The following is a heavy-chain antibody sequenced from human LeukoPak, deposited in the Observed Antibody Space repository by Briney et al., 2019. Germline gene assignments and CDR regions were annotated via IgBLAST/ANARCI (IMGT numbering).Heavy chain of an antibody. J-gene: IGHJ3*02. CDR3: ARGRPSRGRTMIVVVRSGAFDI. CDR2: IGIDSGNT. V-gene: IGHV3-48*01. D-gene: IGHD3-22*01. CDR1: GFPFIEYS. Sequence: GGSLRLSCTASGFPFIEYSMNWVRQAPGKGPEWISYIGIDSGNTKYADSVRGRFTISIDKAKNSLYLQMNSLRAEDTAVYYCARGRPSRGRTMIVVVRSGAFDIWGQGTTATVSS.